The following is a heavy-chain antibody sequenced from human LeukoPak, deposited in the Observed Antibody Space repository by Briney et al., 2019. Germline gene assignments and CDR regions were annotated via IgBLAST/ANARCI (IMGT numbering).Heavy chain of an antibody. Sequence: SETLSLTCTVSGGSISSYYWSWIRQPPGKGLEWIGYTYYSGSTNYNPSLKSRVTISVDTSKNQFSLKLSSVTAADTAVYYCARQVYYYDSSGYYYVYYFDYWGQGTLVTVSS. CDR3: ARQVYYYDSSGYYYVYYFDY. D-gene: IGHD3-22*01. CDR2: TYYSGST. CDR1: GGSISSYY. V-gene: IGHV4-59*01. J-gene: IGHJ4*02.